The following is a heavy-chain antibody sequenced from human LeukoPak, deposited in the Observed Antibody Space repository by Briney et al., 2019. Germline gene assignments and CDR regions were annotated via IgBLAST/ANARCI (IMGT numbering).Heavy chain of an antibody. V-gene: IGHV3-23*01. CDR2: ISGSGGST. CDR3: AKGYDFWSGYYDY. D-gene: IGHD3-3*01. J-gene: IGHJ4*02. Sequence: GSLRLSCAASGFTFSSYAMSWVRQAPGKGLEWVSAISGSGGSTYYADSVKGRFTISRDNSKNTLYLQMNSLRAEDTALYYCAKGYDFWSGYYDYWGQGTLVTVSS. CDR1: GFTFSSYA.